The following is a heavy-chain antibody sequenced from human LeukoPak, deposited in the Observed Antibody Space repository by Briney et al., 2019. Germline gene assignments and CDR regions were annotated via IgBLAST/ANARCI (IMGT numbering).Heavy chain of an antibody. D-gene: IGHD5-18*01. CDR2: ISANNGNT. J-gene: IGHJ4*02. CDR3: ARYSYGYGYYFDY. CDR1: GYTFSSYG. Sequence: ASVKVSCKASGYTFSSYGISWVRQAPGQGLEWMGWISANNGNTKHAQKFQGRVTMTTDTSTSTAYMELRSLRSDDTAVYYCARYSYGYGYYFDYWGQGTLVTVSS. V-gene: IGHV1-18*01.